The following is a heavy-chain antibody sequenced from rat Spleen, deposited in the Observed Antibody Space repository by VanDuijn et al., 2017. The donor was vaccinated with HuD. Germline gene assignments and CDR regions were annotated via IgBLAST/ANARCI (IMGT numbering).Heavy chain of an antibody. CDR1: GFTFSAYY. D-gene: IGHD1-9*01. V-gene: IGHV5-29*01. J-gene: IGHJ2*01. CDR2: ISSDGGRN. CDR3: SRRHYGYTDYLDY. Sequence: EVQLVESDGGLVQPGRSLKLSCAASGFTFSAYYMAWVRQAPTKGLEWVATISSDGGRNFNRDSVKGRFTISRNNAKSTLSLQMDLLRSEDTAAYYCSRRHYGYTDYLDYWGQGVMVTVSS.